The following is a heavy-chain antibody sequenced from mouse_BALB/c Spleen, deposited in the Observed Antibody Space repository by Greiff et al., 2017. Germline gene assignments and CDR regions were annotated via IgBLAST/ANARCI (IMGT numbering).Heavy chain of an antibody. J-gene: IGHJ4*01. Sequence: VQLQQSGAELVRPGASVTLSCKASGYTFTDYEMHWVKQTPVHGLEWIGAIDPETGGTAYNQKFKGKATLTADKSSSTAYMQLSSLTSEDSAVYYCTIGVRGAMDYWGQGTSVTVSS. D-gene: IGHD2-14*01. CDR2: IDPETGGT. V-gene: IGHV1-15*01. CDR3: TIGVRGAMDY. CDR1: GYTFTDYE.